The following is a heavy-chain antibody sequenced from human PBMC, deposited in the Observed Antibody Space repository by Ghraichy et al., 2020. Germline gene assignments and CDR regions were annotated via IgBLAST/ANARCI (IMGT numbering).Heavy chain of an antibody. CDR1: GFTFSSYA. V-gene: IGHV3-23*01. D-gene: IGHD6-13*01. J-gene: IGHJ4*02. CDR2: ISGSGGST. Sequence: LSLTCAASGFTFSSYAMSWVRQAPGKGLEWVSAISGSGGSTYYADSVKGRFTISRDNSKNTLYLQMNSLRAEDTAVYYCAKDADSSSWYSLGEDYWGQGTLVTVSS. CDR3: AKDADSSSWYSLGEDY.